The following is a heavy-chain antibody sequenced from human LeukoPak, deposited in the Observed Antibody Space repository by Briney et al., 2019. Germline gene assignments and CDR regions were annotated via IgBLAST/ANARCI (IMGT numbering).Heavy chain of an antibody. Sequence: GGSLRLSCAASGFTFDDYGMSWVRQAPGKGLEWVSGINWNGGSTGYADSVKGRFTISRDNAKNSLYLQMNSLRAEDTALYYCARALLGGSYYYNYSVDVWGKGTTVTVYS. CDR1: GFTFDDYG. D-gene: IGHD1-26*01. J-gene: IGHJ6*03. CDR3: ARALLGGSYYYNYSVDV. CDR2: INWNGGST. V-gene: IGHV3-20*04.